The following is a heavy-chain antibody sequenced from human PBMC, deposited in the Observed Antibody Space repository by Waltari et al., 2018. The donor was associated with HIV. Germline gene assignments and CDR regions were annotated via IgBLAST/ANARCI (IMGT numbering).Heavy chain of an antibody. CDR1: GFTFSSHW. Sequence: EVKLVESGGRLVQPRGSLRLSCVASGFTFSSHWTHRVRQAPGKGLVWISRVSSDGNSTVYADSVKGRFTISRDNAKNTLFLQMNSLRVEDTAVYFCARSLYYDFWSAYPPDYWGQGTRVTVSS. CDR2: VSSDGNST. V-gene: IGHV3-74*03. D-gene: IGHD3-3*01. CDR3: ARSLYYDFWSAYPPDY. J-gene: IGHJ4*02.